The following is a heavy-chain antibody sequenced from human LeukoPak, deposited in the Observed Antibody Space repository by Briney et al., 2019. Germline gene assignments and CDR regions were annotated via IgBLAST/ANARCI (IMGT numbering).Heavy chain of an antibody. CDR1: GFTFNSYG. CDR3: ARGGEDGSGSYSGYRYYFDY. V-gene: IGHV3-30*02. Sequence: PGGSLRLSCAASGFTFNSYGMNWVRRAPGKGLEWVAFIRYDGTDKYYAESVEGRFPISRDNSKNTLYLQMNSLRAEDTAVYYCARGGEDGSGSYSGYRYYFDYWGQGTLVTVSS. J-gene: IGHJ4*02. D-gene: IGHD3-10*01. CDR2: IRYDGTDK.